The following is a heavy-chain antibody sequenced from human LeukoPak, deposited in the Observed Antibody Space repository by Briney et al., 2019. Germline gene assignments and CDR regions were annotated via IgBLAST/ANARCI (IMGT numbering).Heavy chain of an antibody. V-gene: IGHV1-46*01. CDR2: INPSGGST. Sequence: ASVKVSCKASGYTFTNYFVHWVRQAPGQGLEWMGIINPSGGSTSYAQKFQGRVTMTRDTSTSTAYMELSSLRSEGTAVYYCARDGPVVLWFGESDPYYGMDVWGQGTTVTVSS. J-gene: IGHJ6*02. D-gene: IGHD3-10*01. CDR1: GYTFTNYF. CDR3: ARDGPVVLWFGESDPYYGMDV.